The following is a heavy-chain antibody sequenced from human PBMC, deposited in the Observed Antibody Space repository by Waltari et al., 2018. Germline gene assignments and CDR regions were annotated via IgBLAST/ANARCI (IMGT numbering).Heavy chain of an antibody. CDR2: FVVCSGNT. CDR3: AADGGQRQQLVHWYCDL. Sequence: MQLVQSGPEVKKPGTSVKVSCKAAGFTFTSSAMQWVRQARGQRLEWIGWFVVCSGNTKYAHKFQERVSITRHKSTRTAFMELSSLRSEDTAVYYCAADGGQRQQLVHWYCDLWGRGTLVSVSS. V-gene: IGHV1-58*02. J-gene: IGHJ2*01. CDR1: GFTFTSSA. D-gene: IGHD6-13*01.